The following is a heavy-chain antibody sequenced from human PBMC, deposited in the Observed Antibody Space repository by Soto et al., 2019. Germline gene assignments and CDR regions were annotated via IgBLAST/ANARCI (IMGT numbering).Heavy chain of an antibody. CDR3: SKNGTTWFAS. CDR2: ISVLNGYA. D-gene: IGHD1-1*01. V-gene: IGHV1-18*01. Sequence: QVQLVQSGPELKKPGASVKVSCKTSGYSFHNSGISWVRQAPGQGLEWMGWISVLNGYAHYGQKFQGRVSMTADTFTSTAYMELRGLRSDDTAMYYCSKNGTTWFASWGQGTPVTVSS. J-gene: IGHJ5*01. CDR1: GYSFHNSG.